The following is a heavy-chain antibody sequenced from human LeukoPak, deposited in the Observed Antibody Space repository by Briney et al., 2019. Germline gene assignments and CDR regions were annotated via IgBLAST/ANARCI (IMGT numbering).Heavy chain of an antibody. D-gene: IGHD2-15*01. Sequence: PGRSLRLSCAASGFTFSSYAMHWVRQAPGKGLEWVSSISSGDTFIYYADSVKGRFTISRDNAKNSLYLQMNSLRAEDTAVYYCATTESLGGWGQGTLVTVSS. CDR1: GFTFSSYA. V-gene: IGHV3-21*01. CDR2: ISSGDTFI. CDR3: ATTESLGG. J-gene: IGHJ4*02.